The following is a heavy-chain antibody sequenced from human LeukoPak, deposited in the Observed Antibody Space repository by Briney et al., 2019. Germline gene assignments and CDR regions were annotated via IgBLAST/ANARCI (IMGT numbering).Heavy chain of an antibody. CDR1: GFTFSDNY. Sequence: GGSLRLSCAASGFTFSDNYMSWVRQAPGKGLEWVSTISGSGGSTYYADSVKGRFTISRDNSKNTLYLQMNSLRAEDTAVYYCAKEGVWGITMVRGVTGNGMDVWGQGTAVTVSS. D-gene: IGHD3-10*01. CDR3: AKEGVWGITMVRGVTGNGMDV. CDR2: ISGSGGST. J-gene: IGHJ6*02. V-gene: IGHV3-23*01.